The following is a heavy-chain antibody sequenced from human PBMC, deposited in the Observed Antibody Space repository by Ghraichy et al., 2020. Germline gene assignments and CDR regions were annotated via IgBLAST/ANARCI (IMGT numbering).Heavy chain of an antibody. CDR3: ARDGDRGLGWDY. CDR1: GFTFSSYE. V-gene: IGHV3-48*03. Sequence: GESLNISCAASGFTFSSYEMNWVRQAPGKGLEWVSYISSSGTNIYYADSVKGRFTISRDNAKNSLYLQMNSLRAEDTAVYYCARDGDRGLGWDYWGQGTLVTVSS. CDR2: ISSSGTNI. J-gene: IGHJ4*02. D-gene: IGHD3-10*01.